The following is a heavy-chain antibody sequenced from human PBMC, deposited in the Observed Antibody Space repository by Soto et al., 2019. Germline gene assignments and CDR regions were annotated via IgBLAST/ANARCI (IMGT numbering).Heavy chain of an antibody. CDR3: AKGDNLGPKTGYAFDP. Sequence: TLSLTCAISGDSVSSNTASWNGIRQSPSRGLECLGRTYFRSKWYNDYAVSVKSRIIINPDTSNNQFSLQLNSVSPEDTVVYFGAKGDNLGPKTGYAFDPWGQGIMVTVSS. CDR2: TYFRSKWYN. V-gene: IGHV6-1*01. J-gene: IGHJ5*02. CDR1: GDSVSSNTAS. D-gene: IGHD5-12*01.